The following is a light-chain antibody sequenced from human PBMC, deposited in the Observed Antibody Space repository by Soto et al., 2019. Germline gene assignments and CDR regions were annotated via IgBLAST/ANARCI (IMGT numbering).Light chain of an antibody. Sequence: EFVLTQPPSTLSLSAVERATLSCSASQTVRNNYLAWYQQKPGQAPRLLIYDASSRATGIPDRFSGGGSGTDFTLTISRLEPEDFAVYYCQQFSSYPLTFGGGTKVDIK. CDR1: QTVRNNY. V-gene: IGKV3-20*01. CDR2: DAS. CDR3: QQFSSYPLT. J-gene: IGKJ4*01.